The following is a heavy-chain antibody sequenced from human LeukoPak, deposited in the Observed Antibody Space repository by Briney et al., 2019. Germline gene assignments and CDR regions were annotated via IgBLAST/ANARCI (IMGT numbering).Heavy chain of an antibody. CDR1: GGSFSGYY. CDR2: INHSGST. D-gene: IGHD3-3*01. J-gene: IGHJ6*03. CDR3: ARVDAFGVVSSDYYYYMDV. V-gene: IGHV4-34*01. Sequence: SETLSLTCAVYGGSFSGYYWSWIRQPPGKGLEWIGEINHSGSTNYNPSLKSRVTISVDTSKNQFSLKLSSVTAADTAVYYCARVDAFGVVSSDYYYYMDVWGKGTTVTVSS.